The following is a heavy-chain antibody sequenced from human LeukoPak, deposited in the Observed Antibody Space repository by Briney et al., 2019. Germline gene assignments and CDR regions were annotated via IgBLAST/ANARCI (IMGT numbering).Heavy chain of an antibody. Sequence: GGSLRPSCAASGFSFSSYEMNWVRQAPGKGLEWISYISASGTLTHYADSVEGRFTISKDNFENTLYLEMTRLRPEDTAVYYCAKDLIRDIWFGESWGQGTLVTVSS. J-gene: IGHJ5*02. D-gene: IGHD3-10*01. CDR3: AKDLIRDIWFGES. V-gene: IGHV3-48*03. CDR2: ISASGTLT. CDR1: GFSFSSYE.